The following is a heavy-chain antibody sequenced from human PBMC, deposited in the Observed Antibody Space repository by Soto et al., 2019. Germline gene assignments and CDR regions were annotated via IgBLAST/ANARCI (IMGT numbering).Heavy chain of an antibody. CDR1: GFTFSNYG. D-gene: IGHD2-8*01. V-gene: IGHV3-33*01. Sequence: QEQLVESGGGVVQPGRSLRLSCVASGFTFSNYGIHWARQAPGKGLEWVAIIWYEGENKYYSDNVKGRFTISRDNSRSTVSLQMNSLRVDDTAVYYCARESSTLYAMDVWGQGTTVTVSS. CDR3: ARESSTLYAMDV. CDR2: IWYEGENK. J-gene: IGHJ6*02.